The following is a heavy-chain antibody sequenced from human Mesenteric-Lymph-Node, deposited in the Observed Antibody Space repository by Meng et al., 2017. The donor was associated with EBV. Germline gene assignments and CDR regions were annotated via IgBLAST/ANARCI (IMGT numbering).Heavy chain of an antibody. D-gene: IGHD3-10*01. CDR2: MNNGGTS. CDR1: GESFSGFY. J-gene: IGHJ4*02. CDR3: ARVKPSIWFGELFYYFDY. Sequence: QVEFQQWGAGLLKPSETLSLTCAVYGESFSGFYWSWVRQAPGKGLEWIGEMNNGGTSNYNPSLESRVTISVDPSKNQFSLNLRSVTAADTAVYYCARVKPSIWFGELFYYFDYWGPGILVTVSS. V-gene: IGHV4-34*01.